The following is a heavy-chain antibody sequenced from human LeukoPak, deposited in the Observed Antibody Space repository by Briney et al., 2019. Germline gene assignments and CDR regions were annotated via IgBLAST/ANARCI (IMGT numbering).Heavy chain of an antibody. Sequence: GGSLRLSCEASGFTFSTYWIHWVRQAPGKGLVWVSRISSDGESTSYGGSVTGRFTISRDNAKNTVYLQMSSLRAEDTAVYYCTREGVSDFWTGYLDVWGKGTTVTVSS. CDR3: TREGVSDFWTGYLDV. CDR2: ISSDGEST. CDR1: GFTFSTYW. V-gene: IGHV3-74*01. D-gene: IGHD3/OR15-3a*01. J-gene: IGHJ6*04.